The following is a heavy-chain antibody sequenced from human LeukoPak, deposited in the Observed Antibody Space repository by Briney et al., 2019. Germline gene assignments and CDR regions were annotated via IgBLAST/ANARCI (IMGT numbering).Heavy chain of an antibody. D-gene: IGHD3-22*01. CDR2: IYSGGST. Sequence: GGSLRLSRAASGLTGSSNYMSWVRQAPGKGLDWVSVIYSGGSTYYADSVKGRFTISRDNSKNTLYLQMNSLRAEDTAVYYCARARAYYYDSSGYYLWKYYFDYWGQGTLVTVSS. CDR3: ARARAYYYDSSGYYLWKYYFDY. CDR1: GLTGSSNY. J-gene: IGHJ4*02. V-gene: IGHV3-53*01.